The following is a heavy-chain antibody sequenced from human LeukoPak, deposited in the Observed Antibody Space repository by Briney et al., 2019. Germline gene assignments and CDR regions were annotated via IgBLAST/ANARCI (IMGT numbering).Heavy chain of an antibody. J-gene: IGHJ5*02. CDR3: ARDLGWVRCDP. Sequence: PGGSLRLSCAASGLIFSSYWMHWVRQAPGKGLVWVSRINSDGSSTSYADSVKGRFTISRDNAKNTLYLQMNSLRAEDTAVYYCARDLGWVRCDPWGQGTLVTVSS. CDR1: GLIFSSYW. V-gene: IGHV3-74*01. CDR2: INSDGSST. D-gene: IGHD6-19*01.